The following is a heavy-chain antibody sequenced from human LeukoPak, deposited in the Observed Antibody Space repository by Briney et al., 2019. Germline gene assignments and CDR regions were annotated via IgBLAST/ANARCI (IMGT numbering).Heavy chain of an antibody. CDR3: ARGRGYSYEVGFDY. CDR2: ISHSGST. J-gene: IGHJ4*02. CDR1: GESFSGYY. Sequence: SETLSLTCAVYGESFSGYYWTWIRQPPGKGLEWIGEISHSGSTNYNPSLKSRVTISVGTSKNQFSLKVTSVTAADTAVYYCARGRGYSYEVGFDYWGQGNLVTVSS. D-gene: IGHD5-18*01. V-gene: IGHV4-34*01.